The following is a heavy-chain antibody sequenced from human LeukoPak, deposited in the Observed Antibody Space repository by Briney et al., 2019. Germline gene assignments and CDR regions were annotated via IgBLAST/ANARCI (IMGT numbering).Heavy chain of an antibody. CDR3: AALSGYNWNYVSFDY. Sequence: SETLSLTCAVHDGPFSGYYWSWIRQPPGKGLEWIGEISQRGSPSYNPSLKSRVTISINTSKKQFSVELSSVTAADTAVYYCAALSGYNWNYVSFDYWGQGTLVTVSS. J-gene: IGHJ4*02. V-gene: IGHV4-34*01. D-gene: IGHD1-7*01. CDR1: DGPFSGYY. CDR2: ISQRGSP.